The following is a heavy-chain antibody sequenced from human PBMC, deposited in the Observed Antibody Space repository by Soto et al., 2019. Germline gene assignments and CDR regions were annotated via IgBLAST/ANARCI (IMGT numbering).Heavy chain of an antibody. V-gene: IGHV4-34*01. CDR1: GWSFSGFY. J-gene: IGHJ2*01. CDR3: ARMAGPWYFDL. Sequence: PSETLSLTCAVHGWSFSGFYWTWIRQPPGKGLEWIGEINHSGSSNYNPPLKSRVTMSLDTSRNQFSLSLNSVTAADTAVYYCARMAGPWYFDLWGRGTLVTVS. CDR2: INHSGSS.